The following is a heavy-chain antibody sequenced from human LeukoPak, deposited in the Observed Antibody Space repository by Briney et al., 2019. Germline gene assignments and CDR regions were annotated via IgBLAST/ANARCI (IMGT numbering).Heavy chain of an antibody. D-gene: IGHD3-22*01. J-gene: IGHJ4*02. V-gene: IGHV4-31*03. CDR3: AREVSSGYSDY. Sequence: SQTLSLTCTVSGGSISSGGYYWSWIRQHPGKGLEWIGYIYYSGSTYYNPFLKSRVTISVDTSKNQFSLKLSSVTAADTAVYYCAREVSSGYSDYWGQGTLVTVSS. CDR2: IYYSGST. CDR1: GGSISSGGYY.